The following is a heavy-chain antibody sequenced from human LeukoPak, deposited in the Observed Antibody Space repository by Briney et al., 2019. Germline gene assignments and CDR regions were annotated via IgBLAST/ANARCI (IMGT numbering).Heavy chain of an antibody. CDR1: GGSFSGYY. Sequence: SETLSLTCAVYGGSFSGYYWSWIRQPPGKGLEWIGEINHSGSTNYNPSLKSRVTISVDTSKNQFSLKLSSVTAADTAVYYCVRLVLQSRPPYYFDYWGQGTLVTVSS. V-gene: IGHV4-34*01. CDR2: INHSGST. J-gene: IGHJ4*02. CDR3: VRLVLQSRPPYYFDY. D-gene: IGHD4-11*01.